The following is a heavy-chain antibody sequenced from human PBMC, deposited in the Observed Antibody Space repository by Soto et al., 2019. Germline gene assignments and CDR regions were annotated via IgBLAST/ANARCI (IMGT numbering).Heavy chain of an antibody. Sequence: LLESGGGLVQPGGSLRLSCAASGFTFTTYAMGWVRQAPGKGLVWVSSISGSGAGTFYADSGKGLFTISRDNAKEMVYLQISGLRADDTALYYCAKEALTVAGNNFDSWGQGTLVTVSS. J-gene: IGHJ4*02. V-gene: IGHV3-23*01. CDR1: GFTFTTYA. CDR2: ISGSGAGT. CDR3: AKEALTVAGNNFDS. D-gene: IGHD6-19*01.